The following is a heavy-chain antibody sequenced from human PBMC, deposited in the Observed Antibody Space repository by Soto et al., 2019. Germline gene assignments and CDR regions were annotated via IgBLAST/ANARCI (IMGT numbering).Heavy chain of an antibody. CDR3: ARPKTIGAAAGKGWFDP. Sequence: PPETLSLTCTVSAGSMDSIRSYCAWILHPPGKGLEWIGSIFYTGSTYYSPSLKGRLTISVDPSKNQFSLKLTSVTAADTAMYYCARPKTIGAAAGKGWFDPWGQGTLVT. CDR1: AGSMDSIRSY. CDR2: IFYTGST. D-gene: IGHD6-13*01. J-gene: IGHJ5*02. V-gene: IGHV4-39*01.